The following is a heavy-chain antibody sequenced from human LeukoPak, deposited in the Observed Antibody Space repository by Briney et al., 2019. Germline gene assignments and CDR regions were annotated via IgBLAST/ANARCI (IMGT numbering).Heavy chain of an antibody. CDR1: VGSISSYY. D-gene: IGHD1-26*01. CDR3: ARVPLGGSYFNYYYYGMDV. J-gene: IGHJ6*02. CDR2: IYYSGST. V-gene: IGHV4-59*01. Sequence: SGTLSLTWTVSVGSISSYYWSWIRKPPWKGLEWIGYIYYSGSTNYNPSLKSRVTISVDTSKNQFSLKLSSVTAADTAVYYCARVPLGGSYFNYYYYGMDVWGQGTTVTVSS.